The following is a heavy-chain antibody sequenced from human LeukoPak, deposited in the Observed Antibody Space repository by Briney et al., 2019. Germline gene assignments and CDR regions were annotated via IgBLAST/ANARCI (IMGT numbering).Heavy chain of an antibody. V-gene: IGHV4-59*06. J-gene: IGHJ4*02. D-gene: IGHD6-13*01. CDR3: AGRHGSTAGFDY. CDR1: GGSISSYY. Sequence: KPSETLSLTCTFSGGSISSYYWSWIRQHPEKGLEWIGYIYHSGITYYSPSLKSRLTILVDTSKNQFSLKLNSVTAADTAVYYCAGRHGSTAGFDYWGQGTLVTVSS. CDR2: IYHSGIT.